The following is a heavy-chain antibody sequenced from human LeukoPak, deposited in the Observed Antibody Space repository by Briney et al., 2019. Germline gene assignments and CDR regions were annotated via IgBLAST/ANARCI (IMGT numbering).Heavy chain of an antibody. J-gene: IGHJ3*02. Sequence: GGSLRLSCAASGFTFSSYSMNWVRQAPGKGLEWVSSISSSSSYIYYADSVKGRFTISRDNSKNTLYLQMNSLRAEDTAVYYCAKVYSSSLSFDIWGQGTMVTVSS. V-gene: IGHV3-21*01. CDR1: GFTFSSYS. D-gene: IGHD6-6*01. CDR2: ISSSSSYI. CDR3: AKVYSSSLSFDI.